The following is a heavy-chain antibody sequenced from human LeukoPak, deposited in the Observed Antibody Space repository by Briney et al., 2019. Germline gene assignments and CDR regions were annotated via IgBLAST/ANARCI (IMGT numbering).Heavy chain of an antibody. D-gene: IGHD3-22*01. V-gene: IGHV3-13*01. J-gene: IGHJ4*02. CDR2: IGTAGDT. CDR1: GFTFSSYD. CDR3: AREVRHYYDSSGYYYSYFDY. Sequence: GGSLRLSCAASGFTFSSYDMHWVRQATGKGLEWVSAIGTAGDTYYPGSVTGRFTISRENAKNSLYLQMNSLRAGDTAVYYCAREVRHYYDSSGYYYSYFDYWGQGTLVTVSS.